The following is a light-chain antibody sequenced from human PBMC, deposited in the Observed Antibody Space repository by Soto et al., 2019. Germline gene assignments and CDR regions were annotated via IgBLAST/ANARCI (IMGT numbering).Light chain of an antibody. CDR2: AAS. V-gene: IGKV3-20*01. CDR1: QSVSSSY. Sequence: EIVLTQSPGTLSLSPGERATLSCRASQSVSSSYLAWYQQKPGQAPRLLIYAASSRATGIPDRFSGSGSGTDFTLTISSLQPEDFATYYCQQSYSTLPTFGQGTRLEI. J-gene: IGKJ5*01. CDR3: QQSYSTLPT.